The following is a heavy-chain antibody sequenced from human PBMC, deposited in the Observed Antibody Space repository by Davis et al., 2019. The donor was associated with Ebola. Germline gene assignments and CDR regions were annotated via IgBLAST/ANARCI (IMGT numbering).Heavy chain of an antibody. Sequence: GESLKISCAASGFTVSRNYMSWVRQAPGKGLEWVSVIHSGGATYYADSVKGRLTISRDHSRNTLYLQMSSLRTEDTAVYYCVKDRFTVVVVHGGFDYWGQGTLVTVAS. D-gene: IGHD2-15*01. CDR3: VKDRFTVVVVHGGFDY. J-gene: IGHJ4*02. V-gene: IGHV3-66*01. CDR1: GFTVSRNY. CDR2: IHSGGAT.